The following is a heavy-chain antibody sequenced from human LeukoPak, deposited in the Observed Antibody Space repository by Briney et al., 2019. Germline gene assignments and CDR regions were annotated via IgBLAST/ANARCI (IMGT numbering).Heavy chain of an antibody. Sequence: VASVKVSCKASGGTFSSYAISWVRQAPGQGLEWMGRIIPILGIANYAQKFQGRVTMTRDTSTSTVYMELSSLRSEDTAVYYCARGQLQIFDGLDYWGQGTLVTVSS. J-gene: IGHJ4*02. CDR1: GGTFSSYA. CDR3: ARGQLQIFDGLDY. V-gene: IGHV1-69*04. CDR2: IIPILGIA. D-gene: IGHD3-3*01.